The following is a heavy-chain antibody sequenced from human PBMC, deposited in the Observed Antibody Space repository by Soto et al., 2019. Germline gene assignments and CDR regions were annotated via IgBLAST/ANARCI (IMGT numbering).Heavy chain of an antibody. V-gene: IGHV1-69*13. CDR2: VIPTFGTA. CDR3: ASGVTCVLRYFYCFSKYYSYYCKDC. D-gene: IGHD3-9*01. J-gene: IGHJ6*02. Sequence: SVKVSCKACGGTFSSYAISWVGQAAGQGREWMGGVIPTFGTANYAQKFQGRVTITADESTSTAYMELSSLRSEDTAVYYCASGVTCVLRYFYCFSKYYSYYCKDCLGQGTWVTLSS. CDR1: GGTFSSYA.